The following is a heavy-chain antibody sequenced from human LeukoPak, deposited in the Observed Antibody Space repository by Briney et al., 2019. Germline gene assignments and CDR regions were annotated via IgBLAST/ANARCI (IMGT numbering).Heavy chain of an antibody. D-gene: IGHD2-2*02. Sequence: GGSLRLSCAASGFTFSSYSMNWVRQAPGKGLEWVSYISSSSSYIYYADSVKGRFTISRDNAKNSLYLQMNSLRAEDTAVYYCARDSRWCSSTSCHIGYGMDVWGQGTTVTVSS. J-gene: IGHJ6*02. CDR2: ISSSSSYI. CDR3: ARDSRWCSSTSCHIGYGMDV. CDR1: GFTFSSYS. V-gene: IGHV3-21*01.